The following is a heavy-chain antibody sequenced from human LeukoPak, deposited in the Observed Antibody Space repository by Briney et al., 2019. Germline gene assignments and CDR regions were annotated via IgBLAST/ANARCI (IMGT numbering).Heavy chain of an antibody. V-gene: IGHV4-30-4*01. Sequence: SETLSLTCTVSGGSLSSYYWSWIRQPPGKGLEWIGYIYYSGSTYYNPSLKSRVTISVDTSKNQFSLKLSSVTAADTAVYYCARVLRPTTFAFDIWGQGTMVTVSS. CDR2: IYYSGST. J-gene: IGHJ3*02. D-gene: IGHD2-8*01. CDR1: GGSLSSYY. CDR3: ARVLRPTTFAFDI.